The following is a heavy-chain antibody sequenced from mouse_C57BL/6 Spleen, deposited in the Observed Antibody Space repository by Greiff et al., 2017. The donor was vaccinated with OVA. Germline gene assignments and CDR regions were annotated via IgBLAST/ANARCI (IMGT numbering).Heavy chain of an antibody. D-gene: IGHD1-1*01. CDR1: GFTFNTYA. CDR2: IRSKSSNYAT. J-gene: IGHJ1*03. CDR3: VRGTTVVAPYWYFDV. V-gene: IGHV10-3*01. Sequence: EVQLVESGGGLVQPKGSLKLSCAASGFTFNTYAMHWVRQAPGKGLEWVARIRSKSSNYATYYADSVKDRFTISRDDSQSMLYMQMNNLKTEDTAMYYCVRGTTVVAPYWYFDVWGKGTTVTVSS.